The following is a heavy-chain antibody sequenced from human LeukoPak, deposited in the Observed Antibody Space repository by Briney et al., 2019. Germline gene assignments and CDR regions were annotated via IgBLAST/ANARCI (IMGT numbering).Heavy chain of an antibody. J-gene: IGHJ4*02. CDR3: ASPSDGYNPFQYFDY. CDR1: GGTFSSYA. V-gene: IGHV1-69*13. CDR2: IIPIFGTA. Sequence: ASVKVSCKASGGTFSSYAISWVRQAPGQGLEWMGGIIPIFGTANYAQKFQGRVTITADESTSTAYMELSSLRSEDTAVYYCASPSDGYNPFQYFDYWGQGTLVTVSS. D-gene: IGHD5-24*01.